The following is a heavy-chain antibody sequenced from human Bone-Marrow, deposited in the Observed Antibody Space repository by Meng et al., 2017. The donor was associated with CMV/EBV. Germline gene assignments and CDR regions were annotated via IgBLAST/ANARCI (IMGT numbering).Heavy chain of an antibody. Sequence: GESLKISCAASGFTFSSYAMHWVRQAPGKGLEYVSAISSNGGSTYYADSVKGRFTISRDNSKNTLYLQMGSLRAEDMAVYYCARESYDFWSGYSDSGTNWFDPWGQGILVTVSS. CDR1: GFTFSSYA. CDR3: ARESYDFWSGYSDSGTNWFDP. CDR2: ISSNGGST. V-gene: IGHV3-64*02. J-gene: IGHJ5*02. D-gene: IGHD3-3*01.